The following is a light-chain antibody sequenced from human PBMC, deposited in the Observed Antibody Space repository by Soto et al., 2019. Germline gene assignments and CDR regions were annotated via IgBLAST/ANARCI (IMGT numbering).Light chain of an antibody. Sequence: EIVLTQSPATLSLSRGERATRSCRASQSISGYLGWYQLKPGQAPRLLIYADSNRATGIPDRFSGSGSGTDFTLTISRLEPEDFAVYYCQQYGSSGTFGQGTKVDIK. CDR3: QQYGSSGT. V-gene: IGKV3-20*01. CDR2: ADS. J-gene: IGKJ1*01. CDR1: QSISGY.